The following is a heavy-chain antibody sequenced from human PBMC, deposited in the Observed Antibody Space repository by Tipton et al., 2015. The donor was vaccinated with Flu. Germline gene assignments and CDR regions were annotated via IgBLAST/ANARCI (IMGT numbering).Heavy chain of an antibody. D-gene: IGHD1-1*01. CDR3: GRGNWNSNYDNWFDP. J-gene: IGHJ5*02. V-gene: IGHV4-39*07. CDR1: GASVNIENSY. CDR2: IYNTGLT. Sequence: TLSLTCTVSGASVNIENSYWVWIRKSLGRGLEWIGTIYNTGLTNYNPSLKSRVTVSLDMPKNQFSLNVSLVTAADTATYFCGRGNWNSNYDNWFDPWGQGTPVTVPS.